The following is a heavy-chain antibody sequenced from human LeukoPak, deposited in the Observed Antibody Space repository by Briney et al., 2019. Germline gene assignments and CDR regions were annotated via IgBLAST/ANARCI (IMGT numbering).Heavy chain of an antibody. V-gene: IGHV3-30*02. CDR2: IRNDASNK. CDR1: GFTFSSYG. D-gene: IGHD3-10*01. CDR3: AKRAGSAWSAGA. Sequence: GGSLRLSCAASGFTFSSYGMHWVRQAPGKGLDWVAYIRNDASNKYYADSVKGRFSISRDNSKNTVYLQMNSLIPEDTAVYYCAKRAGSAWSAGAWGQGTLVTVSS. J-gene: IGHJ5*02.